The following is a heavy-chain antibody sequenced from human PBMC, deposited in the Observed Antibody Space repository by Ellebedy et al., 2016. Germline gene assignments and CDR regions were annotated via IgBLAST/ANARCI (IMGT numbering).Heavy chain of an antibody. V-gene: IGHV4-59*08. CDR2: IYYSGST. Sequence: SETLSLTCTVSGGSISSYYWSWIRQPPGKGLEWIGYIYYSGSTNYNPSLKSRVTISVDTSKNQFSLKLSSVTAADTAVYYCARPFFGNSGSFEIWGQGTMVTVSS. D-gene: IGHD1-26*01. CDR1: GGSISSYY. J-gene: IGHJ3*02. CDR3: ARPFFGNSGSFEI.